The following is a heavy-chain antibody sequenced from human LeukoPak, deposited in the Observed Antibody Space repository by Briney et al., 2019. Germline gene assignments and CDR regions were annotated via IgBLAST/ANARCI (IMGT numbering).Heavy chain of an antibody. D-gene: IGHD6-19*01. V-gene: IGHV3-48*02. CDR1: GFTFSDYS. Sequence: PRGSLRLSCAASGFTFSDYSMNWVRQAPGKGRECVSYISSSSSTIYYADSVKGRFTISRDNAKNSLYLQMNSLRDEDTAVYYCARGIVVAAAFDIWGHGTMVTVSS. CDR2: ISSSSSTI. J-gene: IGHJ3*02. CDR3: ARGIVVAAAFDI.